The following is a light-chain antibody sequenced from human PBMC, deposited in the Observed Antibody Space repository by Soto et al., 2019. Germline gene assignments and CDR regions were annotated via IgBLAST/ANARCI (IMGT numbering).Light chain of an antibody. J-gene: IGKJ4*01. V-gene: IGKV1-5*03. CDR3: QQYNTSPLT. CDR2: KAS. CDR1: QSISTW. Sequence: DIQMTQSPSTLSASVGDRVTITCRASQSISTWLAWYQQKPGKAPKLLIYKASSLEGGVPSRFSGSGSGTEFNITVSSLRPDDFATYYYQQYNTSPLTFGGGTTVEIK.